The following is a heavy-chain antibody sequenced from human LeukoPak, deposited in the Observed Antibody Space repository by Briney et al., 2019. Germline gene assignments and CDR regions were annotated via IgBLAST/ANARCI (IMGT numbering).Heavy chain of an antibody. V-gene: IGHV4-39*01. CDR2: IYYSGST. D-gene: IGHD4-17*01. J-gene: IGHJ5*02. CDR1: GGSISSSSYY. CDR3: ARHDYGDYVWGNWFDP. Sequence: PSETLSLTCTVSGGSISSSSYYWGWIRQPPGKGLEWIGSIYYSGSTYYNPSLKSRVTISVDTSKNQFSLKLSSATAADTAVYYCARHDYGDYVWGNWFDPWGQGTLVTVSS.